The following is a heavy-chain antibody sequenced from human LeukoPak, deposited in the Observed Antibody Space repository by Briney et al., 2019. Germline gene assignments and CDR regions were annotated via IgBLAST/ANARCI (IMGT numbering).Heavy chain of an antibody. CDR1: GFTFSSYS. CDR3: ARGSFGSFDC. CDR2: FSSDGSTT. Sequence: GGSLRLSCAASGFTFSSYSMQWVRQAPGKGLVWVSRFSSDGSTTTYADSVKGRFTISRDNARKTLYLQMDSLRVEDTAVYYCARGSFGSFDCWGQGSLVTVSS. J-gene: IGHJ4*02. D-gene: IGHD3-10*01. V-gene: IGHV3-74*01.